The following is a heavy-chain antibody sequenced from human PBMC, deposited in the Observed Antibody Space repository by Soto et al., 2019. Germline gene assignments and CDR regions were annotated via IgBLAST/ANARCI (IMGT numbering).Heavy chain of an antibody. D-gene: IGHD3-3*01. CDR3: ARDWSYYDFWSGYYSHPVGWFDP. J-gene: IGHJ5*02. V-gene: IGHV4-59*01. CDR2: IYYTGRT. CDR1: GGSISSYY. Sequence: SETLSLTCTVSGGSISSYYRSWIRQHPRKGLKCIVYIYYTGRTNYNPSLKSRVTISVDTPKNQFSLKLSSVTAADTAVYYCARDWSYYDFWSGYYSHPVGWFDPWGQGTLVTVS.